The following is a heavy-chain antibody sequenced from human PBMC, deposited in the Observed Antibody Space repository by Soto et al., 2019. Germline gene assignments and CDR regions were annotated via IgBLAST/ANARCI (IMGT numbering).Heavy chain of an antibody. CDR2: INPNSGGT. CDR1: GYTFTGYY. D-gene: IGHD1-26*01. J-gene: IGHJ4*02. Sequence: ASVKVSCKASGYTFTGYYMHWVRQAPGQGLEWMGLINPNSGGTNYAQKFQGRVTMTRDTSISTAYMELSRLRSDDTAVYYCARVDSGSYYVFDYWGQGTLVTVSS. V-gene: IGHV1-2*02. CDR3: ARVDSGSYYVFDY.